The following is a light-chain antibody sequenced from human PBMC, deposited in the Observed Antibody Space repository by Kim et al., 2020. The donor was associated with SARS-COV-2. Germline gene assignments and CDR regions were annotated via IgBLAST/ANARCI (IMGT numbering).Light chain of an antibody. J-gene: IGKJ1*01. CDR2: WAS. Sequence: ATINCKSSQSVLYSSNNKNYLGWYQQKRGQPPKVLIYWASTRESGVPDRFSGSGSGTDFTLTISSLQAEDVAVYYCQQYYDTPWTFGQGTKVDIK. CDR3: QQYYDTPWT. V-gene: IGKV4-1*01. CDR1: QSVLYSSNNKNY.